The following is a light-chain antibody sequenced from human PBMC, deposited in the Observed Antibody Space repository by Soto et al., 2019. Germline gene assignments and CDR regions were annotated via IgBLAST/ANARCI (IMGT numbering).Light chain of an antibody. CDR2: DVN. J-gene: IGLJ2*01. Sequence: QSALTQPASVSGSPGQSIAISCTGTSNDIGAYRFVSWHQQHPGKAPKLIIYDVNSRPSGVSDRFSGSKSGNTASLAISGLQADDESDYYCSSYTRSTTLVFGGATKLTVL. CDR1: SNDIGAYRF. V-gene: IGLV2-14*01. CDR3: SSYTRSTTLV.